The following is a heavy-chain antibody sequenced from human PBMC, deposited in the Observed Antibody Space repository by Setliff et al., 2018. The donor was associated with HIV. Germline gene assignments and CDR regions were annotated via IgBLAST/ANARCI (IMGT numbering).Heavy chain of an antibody. CDR3: VGAFLGF. CDR1: GFTFSKAW. D-gene: IGHD3-10*01. V-gene: IGHV3-15*01. Sequence: PGGSLRLSCAAAGFTFSKAWMSWFRQTPGKGLEWVGRIKSRTVTETTDVAAPVKGRFTISRDDLRSTLFLQMNALETEDTAMYYCVGAFLGFWGQGTLVTVSS. J-gene: IGHJ4*02. CDR2: IKSRTVTETT.